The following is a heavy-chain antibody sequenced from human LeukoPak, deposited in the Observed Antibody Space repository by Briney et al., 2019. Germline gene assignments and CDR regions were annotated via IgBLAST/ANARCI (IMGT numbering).Heavy chain of an antibody. J-gene: IGHJ4*02. V-gene: IGHV1-2*02. D-gene: IGHD2-8*02. CDR1: VYIFSDYY. CDR3: AREAGGVSDY. Sequence: ASVQVSCKASVYIFSDYYVHWVRQAPGQGLEWMAWIRPNNGGTTFAQKFQGRVTLTRDTSISTAYMQLSGLRSEDTAMYYCAREAGGVSDYWGQGTLVTVSS. CDR2: IRPNNGGT.